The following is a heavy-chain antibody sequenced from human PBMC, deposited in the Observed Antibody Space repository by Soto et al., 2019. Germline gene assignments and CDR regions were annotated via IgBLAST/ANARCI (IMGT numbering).Heavy chain of an antibody. Sequence: QLRLQESGSGLVKPSQTLSLTCAVSGGSISSGGYSWSWIRQPPGKGLEWIGYIYHSGSHYYNPSLKSRVTISVGRAKNQFSMKLSSVTAPDTAVYYCARGPPLGYWGQATLVTVSS. CDR2: IYHSGSH. CDR1: GGSISSGGYS. V-gene: IGHV4-30-2*01. J-gene: IGHJ4*02. CDR3: ARGPPLGY.